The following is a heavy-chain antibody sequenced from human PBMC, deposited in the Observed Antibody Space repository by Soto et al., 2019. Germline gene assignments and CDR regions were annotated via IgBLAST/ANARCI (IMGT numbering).Heavy chain of an antibody. CDR2: INREGSST. CDR1: GFSFSSYC. CDR3: ARGPFDTSSGTGAY. D-gene: IGHD3-9*01. J-gene: IGHJ4*02. Sequence: GGSLRLSCVASGFSFSSYCMHWVRQAPGKGLVWVSRINREGSSTSYADSVKGRFTISRDNAKNTLYLQMNSLRAEDTAVYYCARGPFDTSSGTGAYWGLGTLVTVSS. V-gene: IGHV3-74*01.